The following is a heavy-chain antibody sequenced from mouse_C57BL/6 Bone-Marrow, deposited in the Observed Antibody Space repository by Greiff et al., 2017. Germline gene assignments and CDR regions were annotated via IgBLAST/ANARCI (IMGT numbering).Heavy chain of an antibody. CDR2: IDPETGGT. CDR3: TLTTGAGYWYFDV. CDR1: GYTFTDYE. V-gene: IGHV1-15*01. J-gene: IGHJ1*03. D-gene: IGHD2-12*01. Sequence: QVQLQQSGAELVRPGASVTLSCKASGYTFTDYEMHWVKQTPVHGLEWIGAIDPETGGTAYNQKFKGKAILTADKSSSTAYMELRSLTSEDSAVYYCTLTTGAGYWYFDVWGTGTTVTVSS.